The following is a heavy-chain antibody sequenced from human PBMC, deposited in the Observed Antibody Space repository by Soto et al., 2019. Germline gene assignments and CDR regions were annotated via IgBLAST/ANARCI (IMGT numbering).Heavy chain of an antibody. CDR1: GGSISSSSYY. CDR2: IYYSGST. CDR3: ASLDLCSGGSCYSESYFDY. Sequence: SETLSLTCTVSGGSISSSSYYWGWIRQPPGKGLEWIGSIYYSGSTYYNPSLKSRVTISVDTSKNQFSLKLSSVTAADTAVYYCASLDLCSGGSCYSESYFDYWGQGTLVTVSS. J-gene: IGHJ4*02. V-gene: IGHV4-39*01. D-gene: IGHD2-15*01.